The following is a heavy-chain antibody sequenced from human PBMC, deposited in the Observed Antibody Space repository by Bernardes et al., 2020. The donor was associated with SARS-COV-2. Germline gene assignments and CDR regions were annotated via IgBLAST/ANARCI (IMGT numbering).Heavy chain of an antibody. Sequence: ASVKVSCKASGYTFTSYGISWVRQAPGQGLEWMGWISAYNGNTNYAQKLQGRVTMTTDTSTSTAYMELRSLRSDDTAVYYCARGVLGYSYGYVGDYWGQGTLVTVSS. J-gene: IGHJ4*02. CDR3: ARGVLGYSYGYVGDY. D-gene: IGHD5-18*01. CDR1: GYTFTSYG. V-gene: IGHV1-18*01. CDR2: ISAYNGNT.